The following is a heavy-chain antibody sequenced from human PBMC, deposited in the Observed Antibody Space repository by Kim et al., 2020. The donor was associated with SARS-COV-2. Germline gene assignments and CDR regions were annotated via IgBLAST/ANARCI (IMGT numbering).Heavy chain of an antibody. CDR1: GGSISSGDYY. CDR2: IYYSGST. V-gene: IGHV4-30-4*01. D-gene: IGHD3-3*01. CDR3: ARARATSITIFGVVIVHNFDY. Sequence: SETLSLTCTVSGGSISSGDYYWSWIRQPPGKGLEWIGYIYYSGSTYYNSSLKSRVIMSVDTSKNQFSLKLSSVTAADTAVYYCARARATSITIFGVVIVHNFDYWGQGTLLTVSS. J-gene: IGHJ4*02.